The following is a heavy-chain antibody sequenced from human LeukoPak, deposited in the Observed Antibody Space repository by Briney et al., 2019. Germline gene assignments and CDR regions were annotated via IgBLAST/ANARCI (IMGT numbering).Heavy chain of an antibody. V-gene: IGHV4-34*01. CDR1: GDSIIGYY. J-gene: IGHJ6*03. CDR3: ARGGYAYYYYYYMDV. CDR2: INHSGST. Sequence: SETLSLTCSVSGDSIIGYYWGWIRQPPGKGLEWIGEINHSGSTNYNPSLKSRVTISVDTSKNQFSLKLSSVTAADTAVYYCARGGYAYYYYYYMDVWGKGTTVTVSS. D-gene: IGHD2-15*01.